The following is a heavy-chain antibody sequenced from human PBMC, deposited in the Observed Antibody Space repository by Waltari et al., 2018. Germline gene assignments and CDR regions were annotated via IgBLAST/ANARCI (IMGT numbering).Heavy chain of an antibody. J-gene: IGHJ4*02. V-gene: IGHV1-2*02. D-gene: IGHD7-27*01. CDR3: ARDHNWGPDY. Sequence: QVQLVQSGPELKHPGTSVSGSCKTSGYTFTNFYFHWVRQSTGQGLEWMGWIHPGGGDTNYAQKFQGRVTLTRDTSIDTAYLELNGLTSDDTAIYYCARDHNWGPDYWGQGTLVTVSS. CDR1: GYTFTNFY. CDR2: IHPGGGDT.